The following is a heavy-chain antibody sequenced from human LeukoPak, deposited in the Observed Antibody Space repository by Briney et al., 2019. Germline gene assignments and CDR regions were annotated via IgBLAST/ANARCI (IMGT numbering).Heavy chain of an antibody. V-gene: IGHV1-3*01. CDR3: ARGENYDFWSGYHYYYYYYGMDV. CDR1: GHTFTSYA. D-gene: IGHD3-3*01. J-gene: IGHJ6*02. CDR2: INAGNGNT. Sequence: ASVKVSCKASGHTFTSYAMHWVRQAPGQRLEWMGWINAGNGNTKYSQKFQGRVTITRDTSASTAYMELSSLRSEDTAVYYCARGENYDFWSGYHYYYYYYGMDVWGQGTTVTVSS.